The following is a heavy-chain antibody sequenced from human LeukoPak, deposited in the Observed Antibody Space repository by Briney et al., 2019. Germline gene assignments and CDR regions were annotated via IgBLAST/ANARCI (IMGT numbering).Heavy chain of an antibody. Sequence: ASVKVSCKAFGYTFNSHGISWVRQAPGQGLDWMGWINPNTGGTNYAQKFQGRVTMTRDTSISIVCMELTRLTSDDTAVYYCARGGVNAYFFDYWGQGTLVTVSS. J-gene: IGHJ4*02. CDR3: ARGGVNAYFFDY. CDR2: INPNTGGT. CDR1: GYTFNSHG. V-gene: IGHV1-2*02. D-gene: IGHD4-23*01.